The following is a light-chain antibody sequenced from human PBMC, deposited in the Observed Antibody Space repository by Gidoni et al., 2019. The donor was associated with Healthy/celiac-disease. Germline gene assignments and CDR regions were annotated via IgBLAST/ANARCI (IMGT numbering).Light chain of an antibody. CDR2: WAS. J-gene: IGKJ4*01. CDR3: QQYYSTPPVT. Sequence: DIVMTQSPDSLAVSLGARATINCKSSQSVLYSSNNKNYLAWYQQKPGQPPKLLIYWASTRESGVPDRFSGSGSGTDFTLTISSLQAEDVAVYYCQQYYSTPPVTFGGGTKVEIK. V-gene: IGKV4-1*01. CDR1: QSVLYSSNNKNY.